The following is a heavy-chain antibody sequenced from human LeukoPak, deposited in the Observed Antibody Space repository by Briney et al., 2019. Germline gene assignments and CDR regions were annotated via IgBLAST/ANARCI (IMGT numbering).Heavy chain of an antibody. Sequence: SETLSLTCTVSGGSISSYYWGWIRQPPGKGLEWIGSIYYSGSTYYNPSLKSRVTISVDTSKNQFSLKLSSVTAADTAVYYCARVSSGVFTMVRGVIPLNFDYWGQGTLVTVSS. CDR1: GGSISSYY. J-gene: IGHJ4*02. CDR3: ARVSSGVFTMVRGVIPLNFDY. CDR2: IYYSGST. D-gene: IGHD3-10*01. V-gene: IGHV4-39*07.